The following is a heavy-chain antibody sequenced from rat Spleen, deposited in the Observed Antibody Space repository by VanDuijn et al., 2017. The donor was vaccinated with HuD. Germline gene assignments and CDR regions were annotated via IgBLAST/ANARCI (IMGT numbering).Heavy chain of an antibody. CDR2: ISTGGGNT. Sequence: EVQLVESGGRLVQPGNSLKLSCAASGFTFSDHAMAWVRQFPKKGLEWVASISTGGGNTYYRDSVKGRFTISRDNAKSTLYLRMDSLRSEDTAIYYCARLLTRYFDYWGQGVMVTVSS. V-gene: IGHV5S23*01. CDR1: GFTFSDHA. CDR3: ARLLTRYFDY. D-gene: IGHD3-5*01. J-gene: IGHJ2*01.